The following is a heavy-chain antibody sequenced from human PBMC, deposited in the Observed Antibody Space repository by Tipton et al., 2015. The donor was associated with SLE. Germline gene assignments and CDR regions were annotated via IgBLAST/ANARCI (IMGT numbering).Heavy chain of an antibody. Sequence: TLSLTCTVSGGSISSYYWSWIRQTPGKGLEWIGYIYYTGSTNYNPSLKSRVIISVDTSKNQFSLKLSSVTAADTAVYYCATPGYCSGGSCCPALGYWGQGTLVTVSS. CDR3: ATPGYCSGGSCCPALGY. D-gene: IGHD2-15*01. CDR1: GGSISSYY. V-gene: IGHV4-59*12. J-gene: IGHJ4*02. CDR2: IYYTGST.